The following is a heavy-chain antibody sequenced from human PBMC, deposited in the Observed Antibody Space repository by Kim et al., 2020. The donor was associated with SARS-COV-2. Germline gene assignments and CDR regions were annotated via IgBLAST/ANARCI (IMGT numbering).Heavy chain of an antibody. Sequence: ASVKVSCKASGYTFTSYGISWVRQAPGQGLECMGWISAYNGNTNYAQKLQGRVTMTTDTSTSTAYMELRSLRSDDTAVYYCARGNYYYGSGRSGEDYYYGMDVWGQGTTVTVSS. CDR2: ISAYNGNT. CDR3: ARGNYYYGSGRSGEDYYYGMDV. CDR1: GYTFTSYG. D-gene: IGHD3-10*01. J-gene: IGHJ6*02. V-gene: IGHV1-18*01.